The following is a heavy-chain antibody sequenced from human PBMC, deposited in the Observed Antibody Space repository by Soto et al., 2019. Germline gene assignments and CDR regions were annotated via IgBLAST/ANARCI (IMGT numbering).Heavy chain of an antibody. CDR1: GYSISSGYY. Sequence: SETLSLTCAVSGYSISSGYYWGWIRQPPGKGLEWIGSIYHSGSTYYTPSLKSRVTISVDTSKNQFSLKLSSVTAADTAVYYCARAVWYDSVWFDPWGQGTLVTVSS. V-gene: IGHV4-38-2*01. J-gene: IGHJ5*02. CDR2: IYHSGST. D-gene: IGHD6-19*01. CDR3: ARAVWYDSVWFDP.